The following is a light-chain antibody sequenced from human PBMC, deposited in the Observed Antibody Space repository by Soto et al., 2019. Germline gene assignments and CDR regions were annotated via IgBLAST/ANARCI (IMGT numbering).Light chain of an antibody. Sequence: QLVLPQSPSASASLGASVKLTCTLSRGHSNYAIAWHQQQPEKGPRSLMKLNRDGSHSKGDGIPNRCSGSSSRAERYLTISSLQSEDEADYYCQTWGTGIVIFGGGTKLTFL. CDR2: LNRDGSH. V-gene: IGLV4-69*01. CDR1: RGHSNYA. CDR3: QTWGTGIVI. J-gene: IGLJ2*01.